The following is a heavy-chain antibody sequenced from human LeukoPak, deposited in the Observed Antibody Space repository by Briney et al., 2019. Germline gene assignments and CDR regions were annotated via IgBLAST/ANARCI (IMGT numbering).Heavy chain of an antibody. CDR3: ARHTYDFWSGYHYYGMDV. CDR1: GDSISSGAY. D-gene: IGHD3-3*01. CDR2: IYYSGST. Sequence: SSETLSLTCSVSGDSISSGAYWGWIRQPPGKGLEWIGSIYYSGSTYYNPSLKSRVTISVDTSKNQFSLKLSSVTAADTAVYYCARHTYDFWSGYHYYGMDVWGQGTTVTVSS. V-gene: IGHV4-39*01. J-gene: IGHJ6*02.